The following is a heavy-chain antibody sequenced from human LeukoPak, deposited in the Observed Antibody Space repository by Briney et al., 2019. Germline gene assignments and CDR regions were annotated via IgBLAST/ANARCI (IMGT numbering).Heavy chain of an antibody. CDR3: ARGRYDTSGYPDDF. CDR1: GGSISSYY. D-gene: IGHD3-22*01. Sequence: PSETLSLTCTVSGGSISSYYWSWIRQPPGKGLEWIGYIYTSGSTNYNPSLKSRVTISIDRSRIQFSLKLSSVTAADTAVYYCARGRYDTSGYPDDFWGQGTLVTVSS. CDR2: IYTSGST. V-gene: IGHV4-4*09. J-gene: IGHJ4*02.